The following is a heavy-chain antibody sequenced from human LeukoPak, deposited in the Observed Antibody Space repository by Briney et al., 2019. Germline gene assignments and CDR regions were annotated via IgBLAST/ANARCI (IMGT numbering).Heavy chain of an antibody. V-gene: IGHV3-66*02. D-gene: IGHD2-8*01. Sequence: GGSLRLSCSTSGFTFSNYWMSWVRQAPGKGLEWGSVLYGGHSTNYADSVTGRFTISRDNTKNTLYLQMNSLRAEDTAVYYCAKPRVRSVYILDYWGQGTLVTVSS. CDR2: LYGGHST. J-gene: IGHJ4*02. CDR3: AKPRVRSVYILDY. CDR1: GFTFSNYW.